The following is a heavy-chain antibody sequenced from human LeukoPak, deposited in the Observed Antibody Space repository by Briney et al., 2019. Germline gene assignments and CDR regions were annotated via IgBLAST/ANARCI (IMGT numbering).Heavy chain of an antibody. Sequence: QPGGSLRLSCAASGFTFSTYDMNWVRQVSGKGLEWVSSIGTIGDTFYPGSVKGRLTISRENAKNSLYLQMNGLRAGDTAVYYCARATVIGNAPVPGYMDVWGKGTTVTVSS. CDR1: GFTFSTYD. J-gene: IGHJ6*03. V-gene: IGHV3-13*01. CDR2: IGTIGDT. CDR3: ARATVIGNAPVPGYMDV. D-gene: IGHD2-21*01.